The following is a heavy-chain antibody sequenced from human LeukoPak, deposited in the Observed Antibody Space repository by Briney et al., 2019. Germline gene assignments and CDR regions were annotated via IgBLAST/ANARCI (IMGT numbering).Heavy chain of an antibody. D-gene: IGHD3-3*01. CDR1: GVSISSYY. J-gene: IGHJ6*03. V-gene: IGHV4-59*01. Sequence: SETLSLTCTASGVSISSYYWSWIRQPPGKGLQWIGHIYYSGSTNYNPSLKSRVTISVDTSKNQFSLRLTSVTAADTAVYYCARGGSYYDFWSGYYDYYYYIDVWGKGTTVTVSS. CDR3: ARGGSYYDFWSGYYDYYYYIDV. CDR2: IYYSGST.